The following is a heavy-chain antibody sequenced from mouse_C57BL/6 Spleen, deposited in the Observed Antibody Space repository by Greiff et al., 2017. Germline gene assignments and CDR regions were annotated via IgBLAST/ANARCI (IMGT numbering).Heavy chain of an antibody. CDR2: ISYDGSN. Sequence: DVKLQESGPGLVKPSQSLSLTCSVTGYSITSGYYWNWIRQFPGNKLEWMGYISYDGSNNYNPSLKNRISITRDTSKNQFFLKLNSVTTEDTATYYCARNYGSSLYFDVWGTGTTVTVSS. CDR1: GYSITSGYY. D-gene: IGHD1-1*01. V-gene: IGHV3-6*01. J-gene: IGHJ1*03. CDR3: ARNYGSSLYFDV.